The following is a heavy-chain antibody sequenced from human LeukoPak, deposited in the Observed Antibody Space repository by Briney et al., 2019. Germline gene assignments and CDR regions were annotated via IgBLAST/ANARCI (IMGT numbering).Heavy chain of an antibody. J-gene: IGHJ5*02. CDR1: GGSISSGDYY. Sequence: SQTLSLTCTVSGGSISSGDYYWSWIRQPPGKGLEWIGYIYYSGSTYYNPSLKSRVTISVDTSKNQFSLKLSSVTAADTAVYYCASSQSPTVTTFRNWFDPWGQGTLVTVSS. D-gene: IGHD4-17*01. V-gene: IGHV4-30-4*01. CDR2: IYYSGST. CDR3: ASSQSPTVTTFRNWFDP.